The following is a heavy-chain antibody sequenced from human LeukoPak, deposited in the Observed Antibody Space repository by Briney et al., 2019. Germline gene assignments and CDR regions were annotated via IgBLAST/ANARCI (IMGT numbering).Heavy chain of an antibody. Sequence: GASVKVSCKASGYTFTSYGISWVRQAPGQGLEWMGWISAYNGNTNYAQKLQGRVTMTTDTSTSTAYMELRSLRSDDTAVYYCARVTRQWLYQNWFDSWGQGTLVTVSS. V-gene: IGHV1-18*01. CDR2: ISAYNGNT. CDR1: GYTFTSYG. CDR3: ARVTRQWLYQNWFDS. D-gene: IGHD6-19*01. J-gene: IGHJ5*01.